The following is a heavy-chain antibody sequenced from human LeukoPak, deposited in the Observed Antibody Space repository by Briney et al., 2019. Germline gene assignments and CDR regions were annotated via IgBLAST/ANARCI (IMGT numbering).Heavy chain of an antibody. Sequence: GGSLRLSCAASGFTFSTYSMSWVRQAPGKGLEWVSYISSSSSTIYYADSVKGRFTISRDKAENSLYLQMYSRRAEGTAVYYCVRVHSTSWGYWGQGTLVSVSS. CDR1: GFTFSTYS. V-gene: IGHV3-48*01. CDR2: ISSSSSTI. J-gene: IGHJ4*02. D-gene: IGHD6-13*01. CDR3: VRVHSTSWGY.